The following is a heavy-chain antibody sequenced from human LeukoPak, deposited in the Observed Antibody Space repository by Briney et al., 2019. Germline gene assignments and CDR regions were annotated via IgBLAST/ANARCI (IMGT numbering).Heavy chain of an antibody. D-gene: IGHD3-10*01. CDR2: ISYDGSNK. CDR3: AKPRLLWFGELSAFDI. V-gene: IGHV3-30*18. Sequence: GGSLRLSCAASGFTFSSYGMHWVRQAPGKGLEWVAVISYDGSNKYYADSVKGRFTISRDNSKNTLYLRMNSLRAEDTAVYYCAKPRLLWFGELSAFDIWGQGTMVTVSS. J-gene: IGHJ3*02. CDR1: GFTFSSYG.